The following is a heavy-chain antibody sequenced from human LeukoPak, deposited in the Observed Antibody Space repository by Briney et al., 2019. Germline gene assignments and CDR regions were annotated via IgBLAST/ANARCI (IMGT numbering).Heavy chain of an antibody. Sequence: GGSLRLSCAASGFTFSSYGMHWVRRAPGXXXEWVAVIWYDGSNKYYADSVKGRFTISRDNSKNTLYLQMNSLRAEDTAVYYCARAGYSSSWAYFDYWGQGTLVTVSS. D-gene: IGHD6-13*01. J-gene: IGHJ4*02. V-gene: IGHV3-33*01. CDR1: GFTFSSYG. CDR3: ARAGYSSSWAYFDY. CDR2: IWYDGSNK.